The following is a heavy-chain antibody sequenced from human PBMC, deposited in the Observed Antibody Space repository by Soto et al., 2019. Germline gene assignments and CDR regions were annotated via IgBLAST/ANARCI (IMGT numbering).Heavy chain of an antibody. CDR3: ASRDPGNRVDY. D-gene: IGHD3-16*02. Sequence: SETLSLTCAVSGGSFTSNNWWTWVRQPPGQGLEWIGEIYRTGSTNDNPSLKSRVTISLDKSENQFSLKVSSLTAADTAVFYCASRDPGNRVDYWGQGTLVTVSS. CDR2: IYRTGST. V-gene: IGHV4-4*02. J-gene: IGHJ4*02. CDR1: GGSFTSNNW.